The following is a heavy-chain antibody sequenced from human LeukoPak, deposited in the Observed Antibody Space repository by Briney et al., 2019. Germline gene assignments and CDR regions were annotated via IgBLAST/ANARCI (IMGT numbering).Heavy chain of an antibody. Sequence: ASVKVSCKAFGYTFTSNYMHWVRQAPGQGPEWMGVISPSGGSTTYAQKFQGRVTLTRDMSTSTDYLELSSLRSEDTAVYYCARGRTHRYYYDSSGYYGGAFDIWGQGTMVTVSS. CDR3: ARGRTHRYYYDSSGYYGGAFDI. D-gene: IGHD3-22*01. J-gene: IGHJ3*02. CDR2: ISPSGGST. CDR1: GYTFTSNY. V-gene: IGHV1-46*01.